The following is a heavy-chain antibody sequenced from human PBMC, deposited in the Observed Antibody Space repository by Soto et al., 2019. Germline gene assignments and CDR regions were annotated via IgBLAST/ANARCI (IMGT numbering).Heavy chain of an antibody. Sequence: PWGALRRPCAPSGINFYTSAISWVPPAPGKGLECVSAISGSGGSTDYADSVKGRFTISRDNAKNTLYLQMNSLRAEDTAVYYCAKHKDTATVYYYYGMDVWGQGTTVTVSS. CDR1: GINFYTSA. D-gene: IGHD5-18*01. CDR2: ISGSGGST. V-gene: IGHV3-23*01. CDR3: AKHKDTATVYYYYGMDV. J-gene: IGHJ6*01.